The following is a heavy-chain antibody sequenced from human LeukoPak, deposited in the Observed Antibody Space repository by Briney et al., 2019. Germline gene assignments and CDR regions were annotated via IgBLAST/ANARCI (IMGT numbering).Heavy chain of an antibody. D-gene: IGHD3-22*01. J-gene: IGHJ3*02. CDR3: ARIDTYYYDSSGYYSAFYI. CDR2: INWNGGST. CDR1: GFTFDNYG. Sequence: PGGSLRLSCAASGFTFDNYGMRWVRQAPGKGLEWVSGINWNGGSTGYADSVKGRFTISRDNAKNSLYLQMNSLRAEDTALYYCARIDTYYYDSSGYYSAFYIWGQGTIVTVAS. V-gene: IGHV3-20*04.